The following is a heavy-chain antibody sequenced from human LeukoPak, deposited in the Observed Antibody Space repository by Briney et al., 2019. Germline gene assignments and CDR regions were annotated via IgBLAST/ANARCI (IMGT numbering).Heavy chain of an antibody. Sequence: PGGSLRLSCAASGFTFSSYGMHWVRQAPGKGLEWVAFIRYDGSNKYYADSVKGRFTISRDNSKNTLYLQVNSLRAEDTAVYYCAKPRYQLPIFDYWGQGTLVTVSS. J-gene: IGHJ4*02. CDR2: IRYDGSNK. V-gene: IGHV3-30*02. CDR1: GFTFSSYG. D-gene: IGHD2-2*01. CDR3: AKPRYQLPIFDY.